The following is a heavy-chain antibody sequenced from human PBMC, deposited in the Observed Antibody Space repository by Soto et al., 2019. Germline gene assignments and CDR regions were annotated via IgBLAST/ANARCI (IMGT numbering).Heavy chain of an antibody. Sequence: EVQLLESGGGLVQHGGSLRLSCAASGVTFSSYAMSWVRQAPGKGLEWVSAISGSGGSTYYADSVKGRFTISRDNSKNTLYLQMNSLRAEDTAVYYCANTAMVTSYFDYWGQGTLVTVSS. CDR1: GVTFSSYA. CDR2: ISGSGGST. J-gene: IGHJ4*02. D-gene: IGHD5-18*01. CDR3: ANTAMVTSYFDY. V-gene: IGHV3-23*01.